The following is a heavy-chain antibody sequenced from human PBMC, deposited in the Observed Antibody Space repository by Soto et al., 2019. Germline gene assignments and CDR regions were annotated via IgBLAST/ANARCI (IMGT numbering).Heavy chain of an antibody. CDR1: GGSISGTTYS. V-gene: IGHV4-30-2*01. CDR2: IYDSGNT. CDR3: ARGQGAAAGHSNFDY. D-gene: IGHD6-13*01. Sequence: QLQLQESGSGLVKPSQTLSLTCDVSGGSISGTTYSWSWIRQPPGKGLEWIGYIYDSGNTYYNPSLKSQFSISVDRSKIQFSLKLSSVTAADTAVYYCARGQGAAAGHSNFDYWGQGALVTVSS. J-gene: IGHJ4*02.